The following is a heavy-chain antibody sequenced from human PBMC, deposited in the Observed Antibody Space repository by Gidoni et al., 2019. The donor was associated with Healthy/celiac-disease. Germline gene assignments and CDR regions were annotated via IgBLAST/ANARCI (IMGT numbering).Heavy chain of an antibody. D-gene: IGHD3-3*01. CDR3: ANNFWSDARHMNYYYGMDV. CDR1: GGTFSSYA. V-gene: IGHV1-69*06. CDR2: IIPIFGTA. J-gene: IGHJ6*02. Sequence: QVQLVQSGAEVKKPGSSVKVSCKASGGTFSSYAISWVRQAPGQGLEWMGGIIPIFGTANYAQKFQGRVTITADKSTSTAYMELSSLRSEDTAVYYCANNFWSDARHMNYYYGMDVWGQGTTVTVSS.